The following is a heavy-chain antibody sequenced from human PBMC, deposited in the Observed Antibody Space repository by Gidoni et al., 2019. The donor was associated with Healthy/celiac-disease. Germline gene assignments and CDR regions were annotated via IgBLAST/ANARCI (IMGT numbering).Heavy chain of an antibody. J-gene: IGHJ4*02. CDR2: ITPILGTA. CDR1: GGTFSSYA. D-gene: IGHD3-22*01. Sequence: QVHLVQSGAEVKKPGSSVKVSCRASGGTFSSYAIRWVRQAPGRGLERMGGITPILGTANDAQKFQGRVTITADKSTSAAYMELSSLRSEDTAVYYCARMGRDYYDSSGYYRAADYWGQGTLVTVSS. V-gene: IGHV1-69*06. CDR3: ARMGRDYYDSSGYYRAADY.